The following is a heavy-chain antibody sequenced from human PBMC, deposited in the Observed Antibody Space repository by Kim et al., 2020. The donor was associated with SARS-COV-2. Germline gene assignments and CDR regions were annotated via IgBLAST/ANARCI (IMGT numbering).Heavy chain of an antibody. D-gene: IGHD6-13*01. CDR2: INPSGGST. Sequence: ASVKVSCKASGYSFTSYYMHWVRQAPGQGLEWTGIINPSGGSTSYAQKFQGRVTMTRDTSTSTVYMELSSLRSEDTAVYYCAREAPADSSSWYDYYYGMDVWGQGTTVTVSS. V-gene: IGHV1-46*01. CDR3: AREAPADSSSWYDYYYGMDV. CDR1: GYSFTSYY. J-gene: IGHJ6*02.